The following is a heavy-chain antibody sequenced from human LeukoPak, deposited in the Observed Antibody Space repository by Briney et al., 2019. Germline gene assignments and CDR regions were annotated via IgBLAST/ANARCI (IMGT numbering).Heavy chain of an antibody. V-gene: IGHV1-69*06. CDR2: IIPIFGTA. CDR3: ASIRNYDFWSGGLYYYYMDV. Sequence: SVKVSCKASGGTFSSYAISWVRQAPGQGLEWMGGIIPIFGTANYAQKFQGRVTITADKSTSTAYMELSSLRSEDTAVYYCASIRNYDFWSGGLYYYYMDVWGKGTTVTVSS. J-gene: IGHJ6*03. D-gene: IGHD3-3*01. CDR1: GGTFSSYA.